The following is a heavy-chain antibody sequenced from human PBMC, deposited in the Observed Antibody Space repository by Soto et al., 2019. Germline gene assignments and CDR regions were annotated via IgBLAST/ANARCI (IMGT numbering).Heavy chain of an antibody. Sequence: GGSLRLSCGASGFTFSSYAMSWVRQAPGKGLEWVSAISGSGGSTYYADSVKGRFTISRDNSKNTLYLQMNSLRAEDTAVYYCANSIRYFDWLSFAYWGQGTLVTVSS. V-gene: IGHV3-23*01. J-gene: IGHJ4*02. CDR1: GFTFSSYA. D-gene: IGHD3-9*01. CDR2: ISGSGGST. CDR3: ANSIRYFDWLSFAY.